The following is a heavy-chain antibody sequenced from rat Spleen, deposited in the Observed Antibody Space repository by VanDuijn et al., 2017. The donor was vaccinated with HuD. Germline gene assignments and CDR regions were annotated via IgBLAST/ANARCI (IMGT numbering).Heavy chain of an antibody. D-gene: IGHD1-4*01. CDR1: GFSLTSYN. Sequence: QVQLKESGPGLVQPSQTLSLTCTVAGFSLTSYNVDWVRQPPGKGLEWIAAIWSGGSTFYNSALKSRLSISRDTSKSQVLLKMNSLQTEDTAMYFCARLGLPGFLYWGQGVMVTVSS. CDR3: ARLGLPGFLY. V-gene: IGHV2-6*01. J-gene: IGHJ2*01. CDR2: IWSGGST.